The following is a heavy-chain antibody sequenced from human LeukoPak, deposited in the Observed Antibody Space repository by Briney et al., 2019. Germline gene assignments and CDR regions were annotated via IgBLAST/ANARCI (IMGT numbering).Heavy chain of an antibody. V-gene: IGHV3-9*01. CDR1: GFTFDDYA. CDR3: AKDMSSGGIAVAGLGAFDI. CDR2: ISWNSGSI. J-gene: IGHJ3*02. Sequence: GRSLRLSCAASGFTFDDYAMHWVRQAPGKGLEWVSGISWNSGSIGYADSVKGRFTISRDNAKNSPYLQINSLRAEDAALYYCAKDMSSGGIAVAGLGAFDIWGQGTMVTVSS. D-gene: IGHD6-19*01.